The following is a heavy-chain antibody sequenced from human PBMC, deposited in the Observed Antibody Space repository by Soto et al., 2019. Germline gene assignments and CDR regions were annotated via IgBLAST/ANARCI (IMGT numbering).Heavy chain of an antibody. D-gene: IGHD4-17*01. V-gene: IGHV4-39*01. J-gene: IGHJ4*02. CDR2: IYYSGST. Sequence: QLQLQESGPGLVKPSETLSLTCTVSGGSISSSSYYWGWIRQPPGKGLEWIGSIYYSGSTYYTPSLKSRVTISVDTSTNQSSLKLSSVTAADTAVYYCARHPATTVTTFPLFDYWGQGTLVTVSS. CDR3: ARHPATTVTTFPLFDY. CDR1: GGSISSSSYY.